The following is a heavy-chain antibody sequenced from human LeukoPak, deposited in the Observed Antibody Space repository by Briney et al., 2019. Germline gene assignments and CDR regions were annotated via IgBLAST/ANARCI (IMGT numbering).Heavy chain of an antibody. J-gene: IGHJ4*02. CDR3: VKDSGDGYNFDY. CDR1: GFTFSNYA. V-gene: IGHV3-64D*09. Sequence: GGSLRLSCSASGFTFSNYAMLWVRQGPGKGLEYASAISSNGGSTYYADSVKGRFTISRDNSKSTLYLQMSSLRPEDMAVYYCVKDSGDGYNFDYWGQGTMVTVSS. D-gene: IGHD5-24*01. CDR2: ISSNGGST.